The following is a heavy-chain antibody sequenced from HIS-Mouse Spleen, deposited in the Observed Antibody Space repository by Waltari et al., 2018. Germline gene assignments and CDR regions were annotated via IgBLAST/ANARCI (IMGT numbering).Heavy chain of an antibody. J-gene: IGHJ4*02. CDR2: IYYSGST. CDR3: ASTVAAAGMPFDY. Sequence: QVQLQESGPGLVKPSETLSLTCPVSGGSISSYYWSWIRQPPGKGLEWIGYIYYSGSTNYNPSLKSRVTISVDTSKNQFSLKLSSVTAADTAVYYCASTVAAAGMPFDYWGQGTLVTVSS. V-gene: IGHV4-59*01. D-gene: IGHD6-13*01. CDR1: GGSISSYY.